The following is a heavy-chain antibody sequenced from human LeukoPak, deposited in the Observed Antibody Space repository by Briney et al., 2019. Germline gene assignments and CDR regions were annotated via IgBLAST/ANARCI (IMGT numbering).Heavy chain of an antibody. D-gene: IGHD3-22*01. V-gene: IGHV3-23*01. J-gene: IGHJ4*02. Sequence: PGGSLRLSCASSGLTFSRYAMSWVRQAPGKGLEWVSSITGSSASTYYADSVKGRFTISRDNSKNTLYLQMNSLRAEDTAVYFCAKLDYYDTHWGQGTLVTVSS. CDR2: ITGSSAST. CDR1: GLTFSRYA. CDR3: AKLDYYDTH.